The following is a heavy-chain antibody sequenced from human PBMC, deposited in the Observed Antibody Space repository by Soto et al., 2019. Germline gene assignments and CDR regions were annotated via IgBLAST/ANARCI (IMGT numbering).Heavy chain of an antibody. CDR2: IYYSGST. D-gene: IGHD3-22*01. CDR3: ARMPYYYDSSGYYYYYYGMDV. V-gene: IGHV4-59*01. Sequence: LSLTCTVSGGSISSYYWSWIRQPPGKGLEWIGYIYYSGSTNCNPSLKSRVTISVDTSKNQFSLKLSSVTAADTAVYYCARMPYYYDSSGYYYYYYGMDVWGQGTTVTVSS. J-gene: IGHJ6*02. CDR1: GGSISSYY.